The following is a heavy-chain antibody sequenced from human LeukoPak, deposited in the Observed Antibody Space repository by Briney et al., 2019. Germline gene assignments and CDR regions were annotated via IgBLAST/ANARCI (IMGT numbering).Heavy chain of an antibody. D-gene: IGHD5-18*01. Sequence: PSETLSLTCTVSGGSISSYYWNWIRQPAGKGLEWIGRVYISGSTNYNPSLKSRVTMSVDTSKNQFSLKLSSVTAADTAVYYCARDPGYSYGHDAFDIWGQGTMVTVS. J-gene: IGHJ3*02. CDR3: ARDPGYSYGHDAFDI. CDR2: VYISGST. CDR1: GGSISSYY. V-gene: IGHV4-4*07.